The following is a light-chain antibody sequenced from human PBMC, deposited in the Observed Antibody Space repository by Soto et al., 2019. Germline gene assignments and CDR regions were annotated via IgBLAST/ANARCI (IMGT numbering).Light chain of an antibody. CDR3: QQYYSDPPT. V-gene: IGKV1-8*01. CDR1: QGISSY. J-gene: IGKJ3*01. Sequence: AIRMTQSPSSFSASTGDRVTITCRASQGISSYLAWYQQKPGKAPKLLIYAASTLQSGVPSRFSGSGSGTDFTLTISCLQSEDFATHYCQQYYSDPPTFGPGNKVDIK. CDR2: AAS.